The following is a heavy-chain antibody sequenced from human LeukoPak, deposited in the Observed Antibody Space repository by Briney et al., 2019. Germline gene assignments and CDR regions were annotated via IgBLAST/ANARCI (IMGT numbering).Heavy chain of an antibody. Sequence: ASVKVSCKASGYTFTNYGISWVRQAPGQGLEWMGWISIYNGNTDYAQKLRGRVTMTTDTSTSTAYMELRSLRSDDTAVYYRARITYDFWSGYYMPDDPWGQGTLVTVSS. CDR1: GYTFTNYG. D-gene: IGHD3-3*01. CDR2: ISIYNGNT. CDR3: ARITYDFWSGYYMPDDP. V-gene: IGHV1-18*01. J-gene: IGHJ5*02.